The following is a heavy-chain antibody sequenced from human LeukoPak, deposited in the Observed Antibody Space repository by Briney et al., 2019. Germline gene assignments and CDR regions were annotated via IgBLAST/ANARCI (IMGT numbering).Heavy chain of an antibody. CDR3: AADAYCSSTSCYYYYYGMDV. Sequence: SVKVSCKASGFTFTISAMQWVRQARGQRLGWIGWIVVSSGDTNYAQKFQERVTITRDMSTSTAYMELGSLRSEETAVYYCAADAYCSSTSCYYYYYGMDVWGQGTTVTVSS. V-gene: IGHV1-58*02. D-gene: IGHD2-2*01. CDR1: GFTFTISA. J-gene: IGHJ6*02. CDR2: IVVSSGDT.